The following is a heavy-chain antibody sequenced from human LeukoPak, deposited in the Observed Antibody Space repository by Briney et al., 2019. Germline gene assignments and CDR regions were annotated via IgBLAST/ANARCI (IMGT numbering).Heavy chain of an antibody. CDR1: GGSISSYY. CDR3: ARRGGRGYYYYDSSGYPKPIDY. CDR2: IYYSGST. D-gene: IGHD3-22*01. J-gene: IGHJ4*02. Sequence: PSETLSLTCTVSGGSISSYYWSWIRQPPGKGLEWIGCIYYSGSTNYNPSLKSRVTISVDTSKNQFSLKLSSVTAADTAVYYCARRGGRGYYYYDSSGYPKPIDYWGQGTLVTVSS. V-gene: IGHV4-59*12.